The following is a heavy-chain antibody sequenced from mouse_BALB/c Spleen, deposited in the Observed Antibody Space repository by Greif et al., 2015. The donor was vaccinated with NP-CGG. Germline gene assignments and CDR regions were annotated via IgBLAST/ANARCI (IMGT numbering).Heavy chain of an antibody. J-gene: IGHJ4*01. D-gene: IGHD1-1*02. CDR3: ARHGNYAMDY. Sequence: EVNVVESGGGLVQPGGSLKPSCAASGFTFSSYTMSWVRQTPEKRLEWVAYISNGGGSTYYPDTVKGRFTISRDNAKNTLYLQMSSLKSEDTAMYYCARHGNYAMDYWGQGTSVTVSS. V-gene: IGHV5-12-2*01. CDR2: ISNGGGST. CDR1: GFTFSSYT.